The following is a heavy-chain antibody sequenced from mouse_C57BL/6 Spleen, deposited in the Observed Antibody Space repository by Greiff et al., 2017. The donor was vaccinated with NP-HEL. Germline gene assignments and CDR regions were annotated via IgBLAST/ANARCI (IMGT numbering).Heavy chain of an antibody. D-gene: IGHD1-2*01. Sequence: VQLQQSGAELVRPGTSVKLSCKASGYTFTSYWMHWVKQRPGQGLEWIGVIDPSDSYTIYNQKFKGKATLTVDTSSSTAYMQLSSLTSEDSAVYYCARKEITTAFDYWGQGTTLTVSS. CDR1: GYTFTSYW. CDR3: ARKEITTAFDY. CDR2: IDPSDSYT. J-gene: IGHJ2*01. V-gene: IGHV1-59*01.